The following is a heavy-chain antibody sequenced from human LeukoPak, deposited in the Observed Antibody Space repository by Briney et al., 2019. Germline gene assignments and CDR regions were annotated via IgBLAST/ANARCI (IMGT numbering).Heavy chain of an antibody. Sequence: SQTLSLTCVVSGDSVSSKNGAWNWIRQSPSRGLEWLGRTYYRSKWYNDYAESMEGRMTVSQDTSKNQYSLHLNSVTPDDTAVYYCARDFGTTGWHTFDYWGQGTLVTVSS. CDR2: TYYRSKWYN. CDR1: GDSVSSKNGA. CDR3: ARDFGTTGWHTFDY. V-gene: IGHV6-1*01. D-gene: IGHD6-19*01. J-gene: IGHJ4*02.